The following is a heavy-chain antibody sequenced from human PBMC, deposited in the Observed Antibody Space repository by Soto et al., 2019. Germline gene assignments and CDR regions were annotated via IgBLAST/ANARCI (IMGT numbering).Heavy chain of an antibody. D-gene: IGHD2-21*01. Sequence: SETLSLTCVVSGGNLRDYVWSWIRQPPGMALEWIGEINHLGSINYNPSLKSRVTMSVDTSKNQFSLTLNSVTAADTATYYCARGGISHWAYFYYMDVWDRGTTVTVSS. J-gene: IGHJ6*03. V-gene: IGHV4-34*01. CDR1: GGNLRDYV. CDR3: ARGGISHWAYFYYMDV. CDR2: INHLGSI.